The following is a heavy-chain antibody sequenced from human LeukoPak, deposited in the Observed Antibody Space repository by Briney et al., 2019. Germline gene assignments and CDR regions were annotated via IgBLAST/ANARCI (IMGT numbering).Heavy chain of an antibody. Sequence: GGSLRLSCAASGFTFSSYWMSWVRQAPGKGLEWVADIKHDGSEKHYVDSVKGRFTISRDNAKNSLHLQMNSLRAEDTAVYYCARDRYFQYWGQGTLVTVSS. CDR2: IKHDGSEK. D-gene: IGHD1-14*01. J-gene: IGHJ1*01. V-gene: IGHV3-7*01. CDR1: GFTFSSYW. CDR3: ARDRYFQY.